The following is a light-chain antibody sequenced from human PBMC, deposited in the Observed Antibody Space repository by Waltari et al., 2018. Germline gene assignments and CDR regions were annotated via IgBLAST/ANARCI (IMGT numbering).Light chain of an antibody. J-gene: IGKJ1*01. V-gene: IGKV1-39*01. CDR2: VAS. CDR1: QSIYSY. CDR3: QQSFIIPRT. Sequence: DIQRSQSLYSLSASVGGRDTITCRARQSIYSYLNWYQQKPGKAPKLLIYVASSLQSGIPARFSGSGSGTDFTLTISSLQPEDFATYYCQQSFIIPRTFGQGTKVEIK.